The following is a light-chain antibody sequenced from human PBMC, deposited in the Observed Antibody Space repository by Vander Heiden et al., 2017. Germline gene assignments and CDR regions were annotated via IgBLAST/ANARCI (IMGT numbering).Light chain of an antibody. J-gene: IGKJ5*01. V-gene: IGKV2-28*01. CDR2: VGS. CDR3: MQAIESPR. CDR1: QRLLHRNGHNY. Sequence: VVTPSPLSLPVTSGEPASISSSSGQRLLHRNGHNYLDWYLQKPGQAPQLLIYVGSTRASGVPDRFSGSGSGTDFTLKINRVEAEDVGVYYCMQAIESPRFGQGTRLEIK.